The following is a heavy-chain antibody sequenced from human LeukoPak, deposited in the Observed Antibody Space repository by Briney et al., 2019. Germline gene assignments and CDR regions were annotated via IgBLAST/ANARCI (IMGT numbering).Heavy chain of an antibody. CDR3: ARGLTSMPPGGY. J-gene: IGHJ4*02. CDR1: GFTVSSSF. D-gene: IGHD2/OR15-2a*01. Sequence: PGGSLRLSCAASGFTVSSSFMYWIRQPPGKGLEWIGEINHSGSTNYNPSLKSRVTILVDTSKNQFSLKLSSVTAADTAVYYCARGLTSMPPGGYWGQGTLVTVSS. V-gene: IGHV4-34*01. CDR2: INHSGST.